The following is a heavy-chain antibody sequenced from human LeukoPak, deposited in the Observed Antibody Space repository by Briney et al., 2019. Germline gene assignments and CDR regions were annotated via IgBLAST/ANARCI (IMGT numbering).Heavy chain of an antibody. CDR3: ARSRSITMIVPTDY. J-gene: IGHJ4*02. Sequence: ASVKVSCKVSGYTLTELSMHWVRQAPGKGLEWMGGFDPEDGETIYAQKFQGRVTMTEDTSTDTAYMELSSLRSDDTAVYYCARSRSITMIVPTDYWGQGTLVTVSS. V-gene: IGHV1-24*01. CDR1: GYTLTELS. CDR2: FDPEDGET. D-gene: IGHD3-22*01.